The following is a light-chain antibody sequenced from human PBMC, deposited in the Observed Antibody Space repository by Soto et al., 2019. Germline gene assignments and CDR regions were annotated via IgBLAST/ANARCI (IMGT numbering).Light chain of an antibody. J-gene: IGKJ4*01. CDR1: QSVSSF. CDR2: DAS. Sequence: EIVLTQSPATLSLSPGESATLSCRASQSVSSFLAWCQQKPGQAPRLLMYDASSRATGIPARFSGSGSGTDFTLTISSLEPEDFGVYYCQQRSNWPSTFGGGTKVEIK. V-gene: IGKV3-11*01. CDR3: QQRSNWPST.